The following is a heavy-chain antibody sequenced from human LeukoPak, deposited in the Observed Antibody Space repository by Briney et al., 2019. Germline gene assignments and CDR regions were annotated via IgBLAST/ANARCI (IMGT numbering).Heavy chain of an antibody. CDR2: IIPILGIA. CDR1: GGTFSSYA. CDR3: AREGHYYDSSGSQTSDY. J-gene: IGHJ4*02. V-gene: IGHV1-69*04. Sequence: SVKVSCKASGGTFSSYAISWVRQAPGQGLEWMGRIIPILGIANYAQKFQGRVTITADKSTSTAYMELSSLRSEDTAVYYCAREGHYYDSSGSQTSDYWGQGTLVTVSS. D-gene: IGHD3-22*01.